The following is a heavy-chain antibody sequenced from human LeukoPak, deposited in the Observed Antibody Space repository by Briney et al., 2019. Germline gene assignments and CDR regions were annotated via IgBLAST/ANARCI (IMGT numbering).Heavy chain of an antibody. Sequence: GGSLRLSCAISGFTVTYRTMSWVRQAPGKGLEWVSVIYGDDNTDYADSVKGRFTISRGNVKNMLYLRMNSLRAEDTAVYYCARGREGATLIDYWGQGTLVTVSS. CDR3: ARGREGATLIDY. J-gene: IGHJ4*02. CDR1: GFTVTYRT. D-gene: IGHD1-26*01. CDR2: IYGDDNT. V-gene: IGHV3-53*01.